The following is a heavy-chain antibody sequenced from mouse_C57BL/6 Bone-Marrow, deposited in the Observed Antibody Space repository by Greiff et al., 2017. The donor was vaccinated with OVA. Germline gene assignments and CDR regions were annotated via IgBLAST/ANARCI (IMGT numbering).Heavy chain of an antibody. CDR3: TYYSNYEFAY. Sequence: EVQVVESGEGLVKPGGSLKLSCAASGFTFSSYAMSWVRQTPEKRLEWVAYISSGGDYIYYADTVKGRFTISRDNARNTLYLQMSSLKSEDTAMYYCTYYSNYEFAYWGQGTLVTVSA. CDR2: ISSGGDYI. CDR1: GFTFSSYA. J-gene: IGHJ3*01. D-gene: IGHD2-5*01. V-gene: IGHV5-9-1*02.